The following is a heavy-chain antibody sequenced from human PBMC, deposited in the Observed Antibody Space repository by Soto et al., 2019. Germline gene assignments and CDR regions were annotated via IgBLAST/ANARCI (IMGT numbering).Heavy chain of an antibody. CDR2: IYYSGST. V-gene: IGHV4-59*01. D-gene: IGHD6-19*01. CDR3: AREPRPAGSHYYYYGMDV. J-gene: IGHJ6*02. Sequence: PSETLSLTCTVSGGPISSYYWSWIRQPPGKGLEWIGYIYYSGSTNYNPSLKSRVTISVDTSKNQFSLKLSSVTAADTAVYYCAREPRPAGSHYYYYGMDVWGQGTTVTVSS. CDR1: GGPISSYY.